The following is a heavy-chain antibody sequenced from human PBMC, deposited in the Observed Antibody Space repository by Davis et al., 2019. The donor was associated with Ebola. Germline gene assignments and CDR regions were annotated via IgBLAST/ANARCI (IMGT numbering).Heavy chain of an antibody. J-gene: IGHJ4*02. Sequence: ASVKVSCKASGYTFNSYYIHWVRQAPGQGLEWMGIINPSGGSPTYAQKFQGRVTMTRDTSTRTVYMELRSLRSEDTAVYYCARGRGHYEYSGGDYWGQGTLVTVSS. D-gene: IGHD2-21*01. CDR2: INPSGGSP. CDR3: ARGRGHYEYSGGDY. V-gene: IGHV1-46*02. CDR1: GYTFNSYY.